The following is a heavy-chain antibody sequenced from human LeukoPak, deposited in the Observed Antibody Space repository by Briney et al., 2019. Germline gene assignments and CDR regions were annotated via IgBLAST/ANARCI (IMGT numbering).Heavy chain of an antibody. V-gene: IGHV4-61*01. D-gene: IGHD2-2*01. CDR3: ASSPRLTTSWFLFDS. CDR2: IYYSGST. J-gene: IGHJ5*01. Sequence: SETLSLTCTVSGGSVSSGSYYWGWIRQPPGKGLEWIAYIYYSGSTNYNPSLKSRVTISVDTSKNQFSLKLSSVTAADTAVYYCASSPRLTTSWFLFDSWGHGALVTVSS. CDR1: GGSVSSGSYY.